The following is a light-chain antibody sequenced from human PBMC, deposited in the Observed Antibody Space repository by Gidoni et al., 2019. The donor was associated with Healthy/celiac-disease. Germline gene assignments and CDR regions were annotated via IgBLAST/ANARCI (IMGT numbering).Light chain of an antibody. V-gene: IGKV1-9*01. CDR1: QGISSY. CDR2: AAS. J-gene: IGKJ5*01. Sequence: IQLTQSPSSLSASVGDRVTITCRASQGISSYLAWYQQKPGKAHKLLIYAASTLQRGVPSRLSGSRSGTDVTLTSSSLQPEDFATYYCQQRNSYPITFGQGTRLEIK. CDR3: QQRNSYPIT.